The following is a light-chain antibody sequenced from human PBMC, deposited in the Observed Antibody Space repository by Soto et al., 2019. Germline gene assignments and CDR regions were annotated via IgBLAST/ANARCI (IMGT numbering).Light chain of an antibody. CDR1: RRDLGAYNY. Sequence: QSALIQPRSVSGSPGQSVTISCTGTRRDLGAYNYVSWYQQHPGKAPKLMIYDVNRRPSGVPDRFSGSKSGNTASLTISGLPAEDEADYYCCSVAGSYTVFGGGTKLTVL. CDR2: DVN. CDR3: CSVAGSYTV. V-gene: IGLV2-11*01. J-gene: IGLJ2*01.